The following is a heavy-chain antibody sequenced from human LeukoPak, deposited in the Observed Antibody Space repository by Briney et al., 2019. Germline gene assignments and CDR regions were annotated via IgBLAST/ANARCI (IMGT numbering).Heavy chain of an antibody. Sequence: GGSLRLSCAAPGFTVSSNYMSWVRQAPGKGLEWVSVIYSGGSTYYADSVKGRFTISRDNSKNTLYLQMNSLRAEDTAVYYCARGSIQLWLNLDYWGQGTLVTVSS. D-gene: IGHD5-18*01. CDR3: ARGSIQLWLNLDY. J-gene: IGHJ4*02. CDR2: IYSGGST. V-gene: IGHV3-53*01. CDR1: GFTVSSNY.